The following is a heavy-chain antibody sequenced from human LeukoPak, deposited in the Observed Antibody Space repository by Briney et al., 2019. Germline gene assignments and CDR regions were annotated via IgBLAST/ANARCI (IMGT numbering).Heavy chain of an antibody. V-gene: IGHV4-39*01. CDR3: ARMIGDDAFDI. D-gene: IGHD3-22*01. Sequence: SETLSLTCTVSGGSISSSGSYWGWIRQPPGKGLEWIGNFYYSGTTYYNPSLKSRVTISVDTSRNQFSLKLSSVTATDTAVYYCARMIGDDAFDIWGQGTMVTVSS. J-gene: IGHJ3*02. CDR2: FYYSGTT. CDR1: GGSISSSGSY.